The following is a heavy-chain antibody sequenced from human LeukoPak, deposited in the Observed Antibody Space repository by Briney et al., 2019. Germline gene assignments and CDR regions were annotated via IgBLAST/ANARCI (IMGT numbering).Heavy chain of an antibody. CDR3: ARNNGMDV. V-gene: IGHV3-7*03. Sequence: GGSLRLSCAGSGFALSSHWMTWVRQVPGRGPEWVANVNRDGSETYYLDSVKGRFTISKDNAKNSLYLQMNSLRAEDTALYHCARNNGMDVWGQGTTVIVSS. CDR1: GFALSSHW. J-gene: IGHJ6*02. CDR2: VNRDGSET.